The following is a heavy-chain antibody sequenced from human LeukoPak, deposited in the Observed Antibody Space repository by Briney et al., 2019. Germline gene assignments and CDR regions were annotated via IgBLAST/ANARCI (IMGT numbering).Heavy chain of an antibody. CDR3: ARTRVVRGVIDPFFDY. D-gene: IGHD3-10*01. V-gene: IGHV1-46*01. CDR2: INPSGGST. CDR1: GYTFTSYY. J-gene: IGHJ4*02. Sequence: ASVKVSCKASGYTFTSYYMHWVRQAPGQGLEWMGIINPSGGSTSYAQKFQGRVTMTRDTSTSTVYMELSSLRSEDTAVYYCARTRVVRGVIDPFFDYWGQETLVTVSS.